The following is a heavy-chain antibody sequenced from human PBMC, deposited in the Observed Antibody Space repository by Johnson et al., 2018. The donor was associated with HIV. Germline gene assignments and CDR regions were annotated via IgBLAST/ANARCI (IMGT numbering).Heavy chain of an antibody. Sequence: VQLVESGGGLVQPGGSLRLSCAASGFIVSGYYMTWVRQGPGKGLEWVSVINSGGGTYSAGSVDGSFIISRDNSKNTLYLQMNRLRAEDTAVYFCARGCRDCYTCDAFDVWGQGTRVTVSS. CDR1: GFIVSGYY. CDR2: INSGGGT. D-gene: IGHD5-24*01. J-gene: IGHJ3*01. CDR3: ARGCRDCYTCDAFDV. V-gene: IGHV3-66*01.